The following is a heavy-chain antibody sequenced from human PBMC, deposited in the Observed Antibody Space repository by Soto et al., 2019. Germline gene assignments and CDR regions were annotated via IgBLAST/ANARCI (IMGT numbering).Heavy chain of an antibody. Sequence: ASVKVSCKASGYTFTSYGISWVRQAPGQGLEWMGWISAYNGNTNYAQMLQGRVTMTTDTSTSTAYMELSSLRSEDTAVYYCATGGGYYDSSGYYTGYFDYWGQGTLVTVSS. V-gene: IGHV1-18*01. D-gene: IGHD3-22*01. CDR3: ATGGGYYDSSGYYTGYFDY. CDR1: GYTFTSYG. CDR2: ISAYNGNT. J-gene: IGHJ4*02.